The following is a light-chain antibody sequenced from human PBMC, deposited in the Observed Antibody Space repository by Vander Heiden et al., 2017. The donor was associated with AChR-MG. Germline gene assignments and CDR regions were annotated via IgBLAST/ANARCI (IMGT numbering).Light chain of an antibody. CDR3: QQRDSSLWT. CDR2: AAS. Sequence: DIQMTQSPSSLPASVGDRVTITCRASQSISIYLNWYQQRPGKAPKRLIYAASSLQSGVPSRFSGSGSGTEFTLTISRLQPEDFATYYCQQRDSSLWTFGQRTKVEIK. V-gene: IGKV1-39*01. J-gene: IGKJ1*01. CDR1: QSISIY.